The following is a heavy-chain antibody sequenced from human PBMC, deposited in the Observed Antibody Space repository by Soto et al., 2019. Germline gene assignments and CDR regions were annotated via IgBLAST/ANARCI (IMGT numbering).Heavy chain of an antibody. Sequence: GESLKISCKGSGYSFTSYWIGWVRQMPGKGLEWMGIIYPGDSDTRYSPSFQGQVTISADKSISTAYLQWSSLKASDTAMYYCARYPSYSSSWGTYYYYGMDVWGQGTTVTVSS. CDR2: IYPGDSDT. J-gene: IGHJ6*02. V-gene: IGHV5-51*01. CDR1: GYSFTSYW. D-gene: IGHD6-13*01. CDR3: ARYPSYSSSWGTYYYYGMDV.